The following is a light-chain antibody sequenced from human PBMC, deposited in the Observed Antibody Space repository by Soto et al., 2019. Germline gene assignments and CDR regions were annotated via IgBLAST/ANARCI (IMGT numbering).Light chain of an antibody. J-gene: IGKJ1*01. CDR1: QTISTY. CDR3: QQSYSTLTWT. V-gene: IGKV1-39*01. Sequence: DIQMTQSPSSLSASIGDRVTITCRASQTISTYLSWYQQKPGKAPKLLIYSASTLQSGVPSRFSGSGSGTDFTLTISSLQPEDFATYYCQQSYSTLTWTFGQGTKVEIK. CDR2: SAS.